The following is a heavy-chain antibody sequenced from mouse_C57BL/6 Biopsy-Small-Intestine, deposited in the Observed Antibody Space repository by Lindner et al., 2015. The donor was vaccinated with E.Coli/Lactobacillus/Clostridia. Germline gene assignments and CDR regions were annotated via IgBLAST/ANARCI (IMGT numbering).Heavy chain of an antibody. Sequence: VQLQESGAELVKPGASAKMSCKASGYTFTTYPIEWMKQNHGESLEWIGNFHPYNDDTKYNEKFKGKATLTVEKSSSTVYLELSRLTSDDSTVYYCARGRGNYVYYFDYWGQGTTLTVSS. CDR3: ARGRGNYVYYFDY. CDR2: FHPYNDDT. D-gene: IGHD2-1*01. CDR1: GYTFTTYP. V-gene: IGHV1-47*01. J-gene: IGHJ2*01.